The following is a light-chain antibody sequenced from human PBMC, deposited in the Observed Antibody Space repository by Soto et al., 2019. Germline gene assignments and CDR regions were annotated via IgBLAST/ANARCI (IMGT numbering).Light chain of an antibody. Sequence: QSALTQPASVSGSPGQSITISCTGTRSDVGRYNYVSWYQQHPGKAPKLTIYDVNNRPSGVSNRFSGSKSGNTASLTISGLQAEDEADYYCSSYTSSSTRVVFGGGTKLTVL. J-gene: IGLJ2*01. V-gene: IGLV2-14*01. CDR1: RSDVGRYNY. CDR3: SSYTSSSTRVV. CDR2: DVN.